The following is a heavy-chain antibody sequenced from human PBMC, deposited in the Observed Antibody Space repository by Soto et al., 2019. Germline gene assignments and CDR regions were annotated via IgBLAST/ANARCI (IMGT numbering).Heavy chain of an antibody. J-gene: IGHJ4*02. Sequence: QVQLVQSGGEVKKPGASVKVSCKTSGYTFTSYGISWVRQAPGQGLEWMGWTSTYSGNTEYAQKIQGRVTMTTDTLTNTAYMEVRSLRSDDTAVYYCERALVGGDYVKGDYWGQGTLVTVSS. V-gene: IGHV1-18*01. CDR3: ERALVGGDYVKGDY. D-gene: IGHD4-17*01. CDR1: GYTFTSYG. CDR2: TSTYSGNT.